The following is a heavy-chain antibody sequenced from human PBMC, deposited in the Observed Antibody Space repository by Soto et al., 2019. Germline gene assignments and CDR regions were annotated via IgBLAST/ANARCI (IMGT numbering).Heavy chain of an antibody. CDR3: ASDIVATTGYYFDY. CDR2: INAGNGNT. CDR1: GYTFTSYA. J-gene: IGHJ4*02. Sequence: GASVKVSCKASGYTFTSYAMHWVRQAPGQRLELMGWINAGNGNTKYSQKFQGRVTITRDTSASTAYMELSSLRSEDTAVYYCASDIVATTGYYFDYWGQGTLVTVSS. V-gene: IGHV1-3*01. D-gene: IGHD5-12*01.